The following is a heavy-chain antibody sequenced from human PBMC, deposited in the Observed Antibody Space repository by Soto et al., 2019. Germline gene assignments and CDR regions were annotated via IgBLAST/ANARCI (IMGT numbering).Heavy chain of an antibody. Sequence: PGESLKISCQGSGYSFISNWIGWVRQMPGKGLEWMGIIYPGDSDTRYSPSFQGQVTISADKSIRTAYLQWSSLKASDTAMYYCARSRSSGWYVYGMHVWGHGTTVTVSS. V-gene: IGHV5-51*01. D-gene: IGHD6-19*01. CDR2: IYPGDSDT. CDR1: GYSFISNW. CDR3: ARSRSSGWYVYGMHV. J-gene: IGHJ6*02.